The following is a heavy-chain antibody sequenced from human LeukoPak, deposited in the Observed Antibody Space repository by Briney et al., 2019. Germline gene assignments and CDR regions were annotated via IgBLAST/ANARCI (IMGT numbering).Heavy chain of an antibody. CDR3: ARVCSGGSCYYDP. D-gene: IGHD2-15*01. V-gene: IGHV3-21*01. J-gene: IGHJ5*02. CDR1: GFTFSSYS. Sequence: GGSLRLSCAASGFTFSSYSMNWVRQAPGKGLEWVSSISSSSSYIYYADSVKGRFTISRDNAKNSLYLQMNSLRAEDTAVYYCARVCSGGSCYYDPWGQGTLVTVSP. CDR2: ISSSSSYI.